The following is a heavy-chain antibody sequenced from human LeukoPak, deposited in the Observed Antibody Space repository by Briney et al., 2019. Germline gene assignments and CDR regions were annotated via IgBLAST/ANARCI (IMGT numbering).Heavy chain of an antibody. J-gene: IGHJ4*02. CDR1: GFTFSDSW. D-gene: IGHD3-10*01. CDR3: ANWFEIYY. CDR2: INDDGSTI. V-gene: IGHV3-74*01. Sequence: PGGSLRLSCAASGFTFSDSWMHWVRQVPGKGLVWVSRINDDGSTINYADSVKGRFTISRDNAKNTVYLQMNSLRAEDSAVYYCANWFEIYYWGQGILVTVAS.